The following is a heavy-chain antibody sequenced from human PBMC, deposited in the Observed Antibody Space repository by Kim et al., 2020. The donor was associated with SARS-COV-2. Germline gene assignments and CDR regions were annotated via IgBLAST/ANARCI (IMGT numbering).Heavy chain of an antibody. Sequence: SETLSLTCAVSGGSISSSNWRSWVRQPPGKGLEWIGEIYHSGSTNYNPSLKSRVTISVDKSKNQFSLKLSSVTAADTAVYYCARGDCSSTSCYDSSWFDPWGQGTLVTVSS. V-gene: IGHV4-4*02. D-gene: IGHD2-2*01. J-gene: IGHJ5*02. CDR2: IYHSGST. CDR1: GGSISSSNW. CDR3: ARGDCSSTSCYDSSWFDP.